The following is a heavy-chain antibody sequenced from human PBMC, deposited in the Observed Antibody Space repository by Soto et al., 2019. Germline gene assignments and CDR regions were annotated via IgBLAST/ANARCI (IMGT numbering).Heavy chain of an antibody. D-gene: IGHD2-15*01. J-gene: IGHJ4*02. Sequence: SETLSLTCTVSGDSISSYYWSWIRQPPGKGLEWIGYIYYSGSTNYNPSLKSRVTISVDTSKNQFSLKLSSVTAADTAVYYCARESLSYCSGGSCSIDYWGQGTLVTVSS. V-gene: IGHV4-59*01. CDR2: IYYSGST. CDR3: ARESLSYCSGGSCSIDY. CDR1: GDSISSYY.